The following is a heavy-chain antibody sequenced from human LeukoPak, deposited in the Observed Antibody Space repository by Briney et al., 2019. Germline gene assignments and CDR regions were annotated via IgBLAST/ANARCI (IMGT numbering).Heavy chain of an antibody. J-gene: IGHJ3*02. V-gene: IGHV3-66*01. CDR1: GFTVSSNY. CDR3: ARDDDYEYAFDI. CDR2: IYSGGST. Sequence: GGSLRLSCAASGFTVSSNYMSWVRRAPGKGLEWVSVIYSGGSTYYADSVKGRFTISRDNSKNTLYLQMNSLRAEDTAVYYCARDDDYEYAFDIWGQGTMVTVSS. D-gene: IGHD4-17*01.